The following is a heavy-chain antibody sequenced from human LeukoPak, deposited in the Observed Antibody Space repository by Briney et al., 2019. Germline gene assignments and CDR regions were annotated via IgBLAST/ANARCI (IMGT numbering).Heavy chain of an antibody. D-gene: IGHD6-19*01. Sequence: GGSLGLSCAAPGFMFHDYAIHWVRQAPGKGLEWVSLISRDGGSTFYADSVKGRFTISRDNSKNSLYLQTSSLRSEDTALYYCARESESSGWYDYWGQGTLVTVSS. J-gene: IGHJ4*02. CDR1: GFMFHDYA. CDR2: ISRDGGST. CDR3: ARESESSGWYDY. V-gene: IGHV3-43*02.